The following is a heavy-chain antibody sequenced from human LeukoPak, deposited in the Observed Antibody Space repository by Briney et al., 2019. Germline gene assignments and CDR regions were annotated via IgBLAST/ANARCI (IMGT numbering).Heavy chain of an antibody. V-gene: IGHV1-2*02. CDR2: ISPESGVT. Sequence: GASVKVSCKASGYIFTGYYMHWVRQAPGQGLEWMGWISPESGVTNYAQKFQGRVTMTRDTSISTAYMELSRLRSDDTAVYYCARDERYDSSGYPFDYWGQGTLVTVSS. CDR1: GYIFTGYY. J-gene: IGHJ4*02. CDR3: ARDERYDSSGYPFDY. D-gene: IGHD3-22*01.